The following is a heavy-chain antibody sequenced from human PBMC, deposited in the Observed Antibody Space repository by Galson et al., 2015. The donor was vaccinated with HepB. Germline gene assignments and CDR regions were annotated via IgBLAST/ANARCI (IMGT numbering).Heavy chain of an antibody. CDR1: GSISSGNW. V-gene: IGHV4-4*02. J-gene: IGHJ4*02. D-gene: IGHD2-2*01. CDR2: IYHSGTA. Sequence: GSISSGNWWSWVRQPPGKGLEWIGEIYHSGTANYNPSLESRGTMSLDKSKNQISLKVTSVTAADTAVYYCARHVGVPGTRGFDYWGQGTLVTVSS. CDR3: ARHVGVPGTRGFDY.